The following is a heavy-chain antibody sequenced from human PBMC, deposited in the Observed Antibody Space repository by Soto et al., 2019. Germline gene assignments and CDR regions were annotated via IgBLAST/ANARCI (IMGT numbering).Heavy chain of an antibody. J-gene: IGHJ4*02. D-gene: IGHD5-12*01. V-gene: IGHV1-18*01. CDR3: AKSPRGEMATD. CDR1: GHTCINYP. CDR2: ISTYNGMT. Sequence: QVQLVQSGGEVKKPGASVTVSCKAPGHTCINYPITWVRQAPGQGLEWMAWISTYNGMTDYAQRFQGRVTMNTETSTSTAYMELRNQGADDTAVYFGAKSPRGEMATDWGLGSLFTVTS.